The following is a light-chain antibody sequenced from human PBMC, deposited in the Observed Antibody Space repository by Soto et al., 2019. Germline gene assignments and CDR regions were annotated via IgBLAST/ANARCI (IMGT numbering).Light chain of an antibody. Sequence: EILFTQSPATLSLSPGERATLSCRASESVSSYLAWYQQKPGQAPRLIIYDASNRANGIPARFSGSVSGTDFTLTVGSLEPEDFAVYYCQQRSNWHPWTFGQGTKVDI. J-gene: IGKJ1*01. CDR1: ESVSSY. CDR3: QQRSNWHPWT. V-gene: IGKV3-11*01. CDR2: DAS.